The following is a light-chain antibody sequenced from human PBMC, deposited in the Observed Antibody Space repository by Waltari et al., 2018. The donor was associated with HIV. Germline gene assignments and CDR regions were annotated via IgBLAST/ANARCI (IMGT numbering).Light chain of an antibody. V-gene: IGLV4-69*01. CDR1: SGHSSYA. Sequence: QLVLTQSPSASASLGASVKLTCTLSSGHSSYAIAWHQQQPEKGPRYLMKLNSDGSHSKGDGIPDRFSGSSSGAERYLTIPSLQSEDEADYYCAAWDDSLNGEVVFGGGTKLTVL. CDR2: LNSDGSH. J-gene: IGLJ2*01. CDR3: AAWDDSLNGEVV.